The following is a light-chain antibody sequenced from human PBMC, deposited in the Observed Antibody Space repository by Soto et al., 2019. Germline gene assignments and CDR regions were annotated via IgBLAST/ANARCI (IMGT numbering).Light chain of an antibody. CDR1: SSDVGSTFNY. V-gene: IGLV2-14*03. CDR2: DVN. J-gene: IGLJ3*02. Sequence: QSALTQPASVSGSPGQSITISCTGTSSDVGSTFNYVSWYQHHPGKAPRLIMSDVNHRPSGVSDRFSGSKSGNTASLTTSGRQAEDEAHYFYCAYSTGSTPVLFGGGTKLTVL. CDR3: CAYSTGSTPVL.